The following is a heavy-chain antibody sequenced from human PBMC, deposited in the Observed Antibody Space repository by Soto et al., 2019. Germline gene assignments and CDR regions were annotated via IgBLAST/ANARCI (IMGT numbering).Heavy chain of an antibody. CDR3: ARLSVMVGFGSYGMDV. V-gene: IGHV3-48*02. Sequence: EVQLVESGGGLVQPGGSLRLSSAASGFTFSSYSMNWVRQAPGKGLEWVSYISSSSSTIYYADSVKGRFTISRDNAKNSLYLQMNSLRDEDTAVYYCARLSVMVGFGSYGMDVWGQGTTVTVSS. J-gene: IGHJ6*02. D-gene: IGHD2-8*01. CDR1: GFTFSSYS. CDR2: ISSSSSTI.